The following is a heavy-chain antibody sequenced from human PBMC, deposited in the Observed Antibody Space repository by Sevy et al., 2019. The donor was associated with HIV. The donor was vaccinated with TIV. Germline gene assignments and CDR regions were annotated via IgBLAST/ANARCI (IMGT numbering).Heavy chain of an antibody. CDR1: SASFSAYY. Sequence: SETLSLTCTVSSASFSAYYWSWIRQPAGKGLEWIGRYSTSGRTNYNPSLKSRVTMSLDTSKNHFSLKLSSVTAADTAIYYCAKDDFVVGWGSNWFDPWGQGALVTVSS. D-gene: IGHD2-21*01. CDR3: AKDDFVVGWGSNWFDP. CDR2: YSTSGRT. V-gene: IGHV4-4*07. J-gene: IGHJ5*02.